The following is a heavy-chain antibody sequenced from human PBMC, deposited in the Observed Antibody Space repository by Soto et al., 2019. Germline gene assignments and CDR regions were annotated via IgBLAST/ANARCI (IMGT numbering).Heavy chain of an antibody. J-gene: IGHJ6*02. CDR3: AICLAVVVLGVDHYYYYGMDV. CDR2: IIPIFETA. D-gene: IGHD2-15*01. Sequence: SVKVSCKTSGGTFSSFAISWVRQAPGQGLEWMGGIIPIFETANYAQKFQGRVTITADEITGTAYMELRSLRSEDTGVYYCAICLAVVVLGVDHYYYYGMDVWGQGTTVTLSS. V-gene: IGHV1-69*13. CDR1: GGTFSSFA.